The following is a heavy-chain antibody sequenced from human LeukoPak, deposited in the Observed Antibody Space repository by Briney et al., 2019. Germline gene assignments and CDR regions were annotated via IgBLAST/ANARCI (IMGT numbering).Heavy chain of an antibody. D-gene: IGHD4-17*01. CDR1: GGSFSGYY. Sequence: TPSETLSLTCAVYGGSFSGYYWSWIRQPPGKGLEWIGEINHSGSTNYNPSLKSRVTISVDRSKNQFSLKLSSVTAADTAVYYCARVNGDYVCDYWGQGTLVTVSS. J-gene: IGHJ4*02. CDR3: ARVNGDYVCDY. CDR2: INHSGST. V-gene: IGHV4-34*01.